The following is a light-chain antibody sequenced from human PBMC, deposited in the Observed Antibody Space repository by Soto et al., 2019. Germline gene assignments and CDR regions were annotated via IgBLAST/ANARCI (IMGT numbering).Light chain of an antibody. V-gene: IGKV3-20*01. CDR1: QSVSSSY. J-gene: IGKJ1*01. CDR2: GAS. Sequence: EIVLKQSPGTLSLSPRERATLSCRASQSVSSSYLAWYQQKPGQAPRHLIYGASSRATGIPERFSDSGSGTDFTLTISRLQPEDFAVYYSQQYGSSTPWTFGQGTKLELK. CDR3: QQYGSSTPWT.